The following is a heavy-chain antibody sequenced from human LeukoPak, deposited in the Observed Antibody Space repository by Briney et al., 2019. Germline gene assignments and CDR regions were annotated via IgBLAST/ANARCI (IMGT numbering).Heavy chain of an antibody. J-gene: IGHJ1*01. CDR3: AREMTTVTPFQH. V-gene: IGHV3-7*01. CDR2: INPDGSEK. CDR1: GFTFSTSW. Sequence: GGSLRLSCAASGFTFSTSWMNWVRQAPGKGLEWVASINPDGSEKYSVDSVKGRFTISRDNAKNSLYLQMNSLRAEDTAVYYCAREMTTVTPFQHWGQGTLVTVSS. D-gene: IGHD4-17*01.